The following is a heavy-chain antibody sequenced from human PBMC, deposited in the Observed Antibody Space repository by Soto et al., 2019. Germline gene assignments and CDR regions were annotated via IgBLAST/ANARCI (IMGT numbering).Heavy chain of an antibody. J-gene: IGHJ4*02. CDR2: IYHSGST. Sequence: QLQLQESGPGLVKPSETLSLTCTVSGGSISSTYYWGWIRQPPGKGLEWIGSIYHSGSTYYNPSLKSRVTISVDTSRNQFSLKLYSVTAADTAIYYCARLTIERYFVNWGQGTLVTVSS. V-gene: IGHV4-39*01. CDR3: ARLTIERYFVN. CDR1: GGSISSTYY.